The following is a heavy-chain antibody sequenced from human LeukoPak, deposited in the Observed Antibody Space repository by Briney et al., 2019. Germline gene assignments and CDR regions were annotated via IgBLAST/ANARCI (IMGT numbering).Heavy chain of an antibody. CDR2: ISGSGGST. J-gene: IGHJ4*02. CDR1: GFTFSSYA. Sequence: SGGSQRLSCAASGFTFSSYAMSWVRQAPGKGQEWVSAISGSGGSTYYADSVKGRFTISRDNSKNTLYLQMNSLRAEDTAVYYCAFTGRERYCSSTSCYSGYYWGQGTLVTVSS. CDR3: AFTGRERYCSSTSCYSGYY. D-gene: IGHD2-2*01. V-gene: IGHV3-23*01.